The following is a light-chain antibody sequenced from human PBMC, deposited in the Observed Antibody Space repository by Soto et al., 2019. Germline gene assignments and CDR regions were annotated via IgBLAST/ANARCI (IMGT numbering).Light chain of an antibody. J-gene: IGKJ5*01. CDR2: DAS. CDR3: QLYSTSLFT. Sequence: DIVLTQSPAALSLSPGQRATLSCRASQKISGYLAWYQQKPGQAPRLLIYDASSRATGIPDRFSGSGYGTDFTLTISRLEPEDFAVYYCQLYSTSLFTFAQGTRLEIK. CDR1: QKISGY. V-gene: IGKV3-20*01.